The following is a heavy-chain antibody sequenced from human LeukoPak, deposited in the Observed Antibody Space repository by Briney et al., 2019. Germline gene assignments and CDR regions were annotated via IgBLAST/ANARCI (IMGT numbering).Heavy chain of an antibody. CDR1: GFTFNSYA. D-gene: IGHD3-22*01. J-gene: IGHJ4*02. V-gene: IGHV3-23*01. Sequence: TGGSLRLSCALSGFTFNSYAMNWVRQAPGKGLELVSAISGTGGMTYYADSVKGRFTIYRDNSKNTLNLQMNRLRAEDTAVYYCATLDYFDSSTYGDYWGQGTLVTVSS. CDR3: ATLDYFDSSTYGDY. CDR2: ISGTGGMT.